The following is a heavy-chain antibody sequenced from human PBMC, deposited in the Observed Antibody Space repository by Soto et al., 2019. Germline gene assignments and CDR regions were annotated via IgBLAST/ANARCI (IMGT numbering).Heavy chain of an antibody. CDR3: ARVVAYCGGDCSCAFDI. CDR2: IYYSGST. V-gene: IGHV4-31*03. Sequence: LSLTCTVSGGSISSGGYYWSWIRQHPGKGLEWIGYIYYSGSTYYNPSLKSRVTISVDTSKNQFSLKLSSVTAADTAVYYCARVVAYCGGDCSCAFDIWGQGTMVTVSS. J-gene: IGHJ3*02. D-gene: IGHD2-21*02. CDR1: GGSISSGGYY.